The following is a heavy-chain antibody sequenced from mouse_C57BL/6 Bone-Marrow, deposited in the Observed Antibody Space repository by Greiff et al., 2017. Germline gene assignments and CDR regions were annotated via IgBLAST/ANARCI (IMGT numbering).Heavy chain of an antibody. J-gene: IGHJ2*01. Sequence: VKVVESGPGLVQPSQSLSITCTVSGFSLTSYGVHWVRQSPGKGLEWLGVIWSGGSTDYNAAFISRLSISKDNSKSQVFFKMNSLQADDTAIYYCARRGYYSNSYYFDYWGQGTTLTVSS. V-gene: IGHV2-2*01. CDR1: GFSLTSYG. CDR2: IWSGGST. CDR3: ARRGYYSNSYYFDY. D-gene: IGHD2-5*01.